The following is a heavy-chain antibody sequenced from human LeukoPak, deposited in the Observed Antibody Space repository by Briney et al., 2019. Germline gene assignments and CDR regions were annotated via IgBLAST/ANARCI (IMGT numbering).Heavy chain of an antibody. CDR1: GFTFSSYG. CDR2: ISHDGSTK. CDR3: AREMTARLITIFGVASDAFDI. Sequence: PGGSLRLSCAASGFTFSSYGMHWVRQAPDKGLEWVAVISHDGSTKYYAESVKGRFSISRDNSKNTLYLQMGSLRAEDMAVYYCAREMTARLITIFGVASDAFDIWGQGTMVTVSS. J-gene: IGHJ3*02. V-gene: IGHV3-30*14. D-gene: IGHD3-3*01.